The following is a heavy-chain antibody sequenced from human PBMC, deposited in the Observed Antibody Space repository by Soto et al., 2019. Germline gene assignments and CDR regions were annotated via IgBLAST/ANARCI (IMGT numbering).Heavy chain of an antibody. CDR2: ISGGSVTI. CDR3: AKELTDYGVFDY. V-gene: IGHV3-23*01. CDR1: GFTFSSCV. D-gene: IGHD4-17*01. J-gene: IGHJ4*02. Sequence: EVHLLESGGGFVQPGGSLRLSCAASGFTFSSCVMSWVRQAPGKGLEWVAAISGGSVTIYYADSVKGRFTISRDNSKNTLYLEMNSLRAEDAAVYYCAKELTDYGVFDYWGQGTLVTVSS.